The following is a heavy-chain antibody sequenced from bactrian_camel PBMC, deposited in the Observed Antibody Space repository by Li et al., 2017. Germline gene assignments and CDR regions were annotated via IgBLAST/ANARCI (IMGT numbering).Heavy chain of an antibody. Sequence: VQLVESGGGSAQAGGSLRLSCTASGYTYIRAWFRQAPGQEREAVARILLDSDNIFYSESARGRFTISQDTAKKTVYLQMNNLKPEDSGMYSCAAETTYGPPGCYSVGYSTWGQGTQVTVS. CDR1: GYTYIRA. CDR2: ILLDSDNI. CDR3: AAETTYGPPGCYSVGYST. V-gene: IGHV3S40*01. D-gene: IGHD5*01. J-gene: IGHJ4*01.